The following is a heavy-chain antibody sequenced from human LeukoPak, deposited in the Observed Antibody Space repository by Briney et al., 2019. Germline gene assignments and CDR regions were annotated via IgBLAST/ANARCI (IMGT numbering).Heavy chain of an antibody. CDR3: ARKGLRPLEWLSEYFFDY. CDR1: EFTFSSYA. Sequence: GSLRLSCAASEFTFSSYAMNWIRQSPGKGLEWIGHINHVGITNHNPSLKSRVTISVDTSKNQFTLKVRSVTAADTGVYFCARKGLRPLEWLSEYFFDYWGQGTLVSVAS. J-gene: IGHJ4*02. V-gene: IGHV4-34*01. D-gene: IGHD3-3*01. CDR2: INHVGIT.